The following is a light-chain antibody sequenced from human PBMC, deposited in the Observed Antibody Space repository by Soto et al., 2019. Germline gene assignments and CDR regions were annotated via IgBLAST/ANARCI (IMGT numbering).Light chain of an antibody. CDR1: QDIRNF. Sequence: DIQMTQSPTSLSASVGDRVTITCRASQDIRNFVAWYQQKPGKAPKLLIYAASTLQSGVPSRFSGSGSGTDFTLTINSLQPEDFATYSCQTYISVTVFGPGTKVEI. CDR3: QTYISVTV. J-gene: IGKJ3*01. CDR2: AAS. V-gene: IGKV1-27*01.